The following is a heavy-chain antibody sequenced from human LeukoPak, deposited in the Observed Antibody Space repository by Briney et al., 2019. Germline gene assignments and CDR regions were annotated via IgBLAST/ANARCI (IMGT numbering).Heavy chain of an antibody. Sequence: SVKVPCKASGGTFSSCAISWVRQAPGQGLEWMGGIIPIFGTANYAQKFQGRVTITADESTSTAYMELSSLRSEDTAVYYCARGFDYGSGSYLYFDYWGQGTLVTVSS. CDR2: IIPIFGTA. V-gene: IGHV1-69*01. CDR1: GGTFSSCA. CDR3: ARGFDYGSGSYLYFDY. D-gene: IGHD3-10*01. J-gene: IGHJ4*02.